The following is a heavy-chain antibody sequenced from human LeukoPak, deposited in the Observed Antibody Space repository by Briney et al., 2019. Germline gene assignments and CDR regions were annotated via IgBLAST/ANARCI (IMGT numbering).Heavy chain of an antibody. Sequence: GASVKVSCKASGYTFTTYGISWVRQAPGQGLEWMGWISAYSGDTSYAQKIQGRVTLTTDTSTSTAYMEWGSLRSDDTAVYYCARVGYLRRTRLQKRLGCFDIWGQGTMVTVSS. CDR3: ARVGYLRRTRLQKRLGCFDI. V-gene: IGHV1-18*01. CDR2: ISAYSGDT. CDR1: GYTFTTYG. J-gene: IGHJ3*02. D-gene: IGHD2-2*03.